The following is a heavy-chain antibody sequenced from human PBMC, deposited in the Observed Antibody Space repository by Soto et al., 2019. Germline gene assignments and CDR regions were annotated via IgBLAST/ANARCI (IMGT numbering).Heavy chain of an antibody. Sequence: QLPLVESGGGVVQPGKSLRLSCAASGFTFSSYTLQWVRQCPGKGLEWVATISHDGSDKFYADSVKDRFTISRDNLKNMLYLEVYSLRPEDETVYYCAREGGYVVEHSGGEGTLVTVSS. V-gene: IGHV3-30-3*01. CDR3: AREGGYVVEHS. CDR2: ISHDGSDK. CDR1: GFTFSSYT. D-gene: IGHD2-15*01. J-gene: IGHJ4*02.